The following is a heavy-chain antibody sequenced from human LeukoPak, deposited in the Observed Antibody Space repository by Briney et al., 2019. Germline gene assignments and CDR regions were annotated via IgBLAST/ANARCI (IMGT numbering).Heavy chain of an antibody. CDR2: IYYSGST. D-gene: IGHD6-19*01. Sequence: SETLSLTCTVSGGSISSSSYYWGWIRQPPGKGLEWIGSIYYSGSTYYNPSLKSRVTISVDKSKNQFSLKLSSVTAADTAVYYCARVAVAVTWGLLDYWGQGTLVTVSS. J-gene: IGHJ4*02. CDR3: ARVAVAVTWGLLDY. CDR1: GGSISSSSYY. V-gene: IGHV4-39*07.